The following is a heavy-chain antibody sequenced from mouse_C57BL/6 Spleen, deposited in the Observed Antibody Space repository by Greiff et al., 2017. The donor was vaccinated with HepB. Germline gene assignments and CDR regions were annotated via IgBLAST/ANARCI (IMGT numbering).Heavy chain of an antibody. CDR3: ARGSTTASSRSYYFDY. CDR2: IDPSDSYT. J-gene: IGHJ2*01. Sequence: VQLQQPGAELVRPGTSVKLSCKASGYTFTSYWMHWVKQRPGQGLEWIGVIDPSDSYTNYNQKFKGKATLTVDTSSSTAYMQLSSLTSEDSAVYYCARGSTTASSRSYYFDYWGQGTTLTVSS. CDR1: GYTFTSYW. D-gene: IGHD1-2*01. V-gene: IGHV1-59*01.